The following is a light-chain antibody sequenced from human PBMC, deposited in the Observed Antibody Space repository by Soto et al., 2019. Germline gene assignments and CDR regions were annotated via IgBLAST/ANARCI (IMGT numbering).Light chain of an antibody. Sequence: EIVLTQSPATLSLSPGGRATLSCRASQSVTRNLAWYQQKPGRAPRLLIYAASNRATGIPARFSGSGSGTDFTLTISSLEPEDFAVYYCQQRAKWTLTFGQGTRLEIK. J-gene: IGKJ5*01. CDR1: QSVTRN. CDR3: QQRAKWTLT. V-gene: IGKV3-11*01. CDR2: AAS.